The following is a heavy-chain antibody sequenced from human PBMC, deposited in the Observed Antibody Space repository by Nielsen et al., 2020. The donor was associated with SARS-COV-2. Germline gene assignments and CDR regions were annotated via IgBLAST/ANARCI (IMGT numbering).Heavy chain of an antibody. D-gene: IGHD6-19*01. Sequence: GESLKISCAASGFTFSSYSMNWVRQAPGKGLEWVSSISSSSSYIYYADSVKGRFTISRDNAKNSLYLQMNSLRAEDTAVYYCAAIRAVAGTHFDYWGQGTLVTVSS. J-gene: IGHJ4*02. V-gene: IGHV3-21*01. CDR1: GFTFSSYS. CDR3: AAIRAVAGTHFDY. CDR2: ISSSSSYI.